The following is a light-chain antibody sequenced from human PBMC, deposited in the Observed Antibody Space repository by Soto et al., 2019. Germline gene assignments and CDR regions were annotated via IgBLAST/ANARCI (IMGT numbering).Light chain of an antibody. CDR3: CSYAGSSTYV. CDR2: EGS. J-gene: IGLJ1*01. V-gene: IGLV2-23*01. CDR1: SSDVGNYNL. Sequence: QSALTQPASVSGSPGQSITIPCTGTSSDVGNYNLVSWYQQHPGKAPKLMIYEGSKRPSGVSNRFSGSKSGNTASLTISILQAEDEADYYCCSYAGSSTYVFGTGTKVTVL.